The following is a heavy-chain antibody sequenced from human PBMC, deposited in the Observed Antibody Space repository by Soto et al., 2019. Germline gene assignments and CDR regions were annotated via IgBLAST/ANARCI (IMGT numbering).Heavy chain of an antibody. CDR3: ATALGCRSTSCTLDY. J-gene: IGHJ4*02. CDR1: GGTFGSYA. V-gene: IGHV1-69*01. CDR2: IIPVSGAA. D-gene: IGHD2-2*01. Sequence: QVQLVQSGAEVKKPGSSVKVSCKASGGTFGSYAFSWVRQAPGQGLEWMGGIIPVSGAAHYAQKFQGRVTISGDESTSTDYMELSRLSSQDTAVYYCATALGCRSTSCTLDYWGQGTRVIVSS.